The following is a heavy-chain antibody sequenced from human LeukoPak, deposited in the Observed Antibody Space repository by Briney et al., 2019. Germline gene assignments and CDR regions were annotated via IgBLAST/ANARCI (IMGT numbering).Heavy chain of an antibody. CDR1: GFTFSNYG. D-gene: IGHD2-15*01. Sequence: GGSLRLSCGASGFTFSNYGMLWVRQAPGKGLEWVAFIRYDGSNKLYADSVKGRFTISRDNSKNMLYLEMNSLSTEDTAVYYCAKVRYCSGVNCYPDDNWGQGTLVTVSS. CDR3: AKVRYCSGVNCYPDDN. J-gene: IGHJ4*02. V-gene: IGHV3-30*02. CDR2: IRYDGSNK.